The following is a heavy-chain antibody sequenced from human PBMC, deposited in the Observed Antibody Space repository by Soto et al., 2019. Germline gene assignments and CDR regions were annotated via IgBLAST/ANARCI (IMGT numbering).Heavy chain of an antibody. CDR1: GDSIRNYY. CDR2: IFYSGST. CDR3: ARLKRGYNYGSILDF. J-gene: IGHJ4*01. V-gene: IGHV4-59*01. Sequence: SETLSLTCTVSGDSIRNYYWSWIRQPPGKEMEYLGYIFYSGSTNYNPSLKSRVVISVDTSNNQFALKLRSVTAADTATYYCARLKRGYNYGSILDFWGRGTLVTVS. D-gene: IGHD5-18*01.